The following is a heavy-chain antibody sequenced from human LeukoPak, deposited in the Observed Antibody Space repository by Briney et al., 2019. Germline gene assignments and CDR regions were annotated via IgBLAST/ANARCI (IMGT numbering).Heavy chain of an antibody. CDR1: GYSFTSYW. J-gene: IGHJ6*03. CDR2: IYPGDSDT. CDR3: ARQAESHTAMAPYYYYYMDV. V-gene: IGHV5-51*01. D-gene: IGHD5-18*01. Sequence: GESLKISCKGSGYSFTSYWIGWVRQMPGKGLEWMGIIYPGDSDTRYSPSFQGQVTISADKSISTAYLQWSSLKASDTAMYYCARQAESHTAMAPYYYYYMDVWGKGTTVTISS.